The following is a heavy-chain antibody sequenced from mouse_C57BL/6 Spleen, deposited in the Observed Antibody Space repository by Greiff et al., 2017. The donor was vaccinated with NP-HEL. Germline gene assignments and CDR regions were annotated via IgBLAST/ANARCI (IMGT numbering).Heavy chain of an antibody. CDR2: ISNGGGSP. CDR1: GFTFSDYY. CDR3: ARHPYDYGYFDV. V-gene: IGHV5-12*01. Sequence: EVKLVESGGGLVQPGGSLKLSCAASGFTFSDYYMYWVRQTPEKRLEWVAYISNGGGSPYYPDTVKGRFTISRDNAKNTLYLQMSRLKSEDTAMYYCARHPYDYGYFDVWGTGTTVTVSS. D-gene: IGHD2-3*01. J-gene: IGHJ1*03.